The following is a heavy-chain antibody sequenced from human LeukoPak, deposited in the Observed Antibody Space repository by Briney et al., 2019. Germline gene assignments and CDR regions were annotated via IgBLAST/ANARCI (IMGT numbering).Heavy chain of an antibody. V-gene: IGHV3-11*03. CDR3: ASVGARRGYTYGQYYFDY. J-gene: IGHJ4*02. CDR1: GFTFSDYY. D-gene: IGHD5-18*01. Sequence: GGSLRLSCAASGFTFSDYYMSWIRQAPGKGLEWVSYISSSSSYTNYADSVKGRFTISRDDAKNSLYLQMNSLRAEDTAVYYCASVGARRGYTYGQYYFDYWGQGTLVTVSS. CDR2: ISSSSSYT.